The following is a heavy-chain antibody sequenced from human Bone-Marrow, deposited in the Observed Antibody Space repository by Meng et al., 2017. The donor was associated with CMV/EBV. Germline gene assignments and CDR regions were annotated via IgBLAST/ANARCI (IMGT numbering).Heavy chain of an antibody. CDR1: GYTFTSYD. J-gene: IGHJ6*02. CDR2: MNPNSGNT. D-gene: IGHD5-18*01. Sequence: ASVKVSCKASGYTFTSYDINWVRQATGQGLEWMGWMNPNSGNTGYAQKFQGRVTITRNTSISTAYMELSSLRSEDTAVYYCARGYSYGFYYYYYGMDVWGQGTTVTVPS. V-gene: IGHV1-8*03. CDR3: ARGYSYGFYYYYYGMDV.